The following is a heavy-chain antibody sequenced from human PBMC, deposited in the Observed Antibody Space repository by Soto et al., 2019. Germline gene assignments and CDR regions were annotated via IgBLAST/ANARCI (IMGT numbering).Heavy chain of an antibody. CDR1: GGTFSSYT. J-gene: IGHJ4*01. CDR3: ARGSTVTTVYYFDY. V-gene: IGHV1-69*02. D-gene: IGHD4-17*01. CDR2: IIPILGIA. Sequence: QVQLVQSGAEVKKPGSSVKVSCNASGGTFSSYTISWVRQAPGQGLEWMGRIIPILGIANYAQTFQGRVTITADKSTSTAYLELSSLISEDTAVYYCARGSTVTTVYYFDYWGQGTLVTVSS.